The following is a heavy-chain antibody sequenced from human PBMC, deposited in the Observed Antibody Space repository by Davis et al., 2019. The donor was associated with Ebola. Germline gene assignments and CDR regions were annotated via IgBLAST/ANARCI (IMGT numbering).Heavy chain of an antibody. V-gene: IGHV4-39*01. CDR1: GGSLSSSNYY. D-gene: IGHD2-2*02. CDR3: ARAIPGDGMDV. Sequence: SETLSLTCTVSGGSLSSSNYYWGWIRQPPGKGLEWIGSIYYSGSAYYNPSLKSRVTISVDTSKNQFSLKLTSVTAADTAVYYCARAIPGDGMDVWGKGTTVTVSS. CDR2: IYYSGSA. J-gene: IGHJ6*04.